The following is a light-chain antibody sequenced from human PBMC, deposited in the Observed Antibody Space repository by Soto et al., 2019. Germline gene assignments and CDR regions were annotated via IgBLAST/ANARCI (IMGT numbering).Light chain of an antibody. CDR2: EVS. CDR3: SSYAGSNNWN. CDR1: SSDVGSYNY. V-gene: IGLV2-8*01. Sequence: QSALTQPPSASGSPGQSVTISCTGTSSDVGSYNYVSWYHQHPGKAPKLMIYEVSKRPSGVPDRFSGSKSGNTASLTVSGLQAEDEADYYCSSYAGSNNWNFGTGTKRTVL. J-gene: IGLJ1*01.